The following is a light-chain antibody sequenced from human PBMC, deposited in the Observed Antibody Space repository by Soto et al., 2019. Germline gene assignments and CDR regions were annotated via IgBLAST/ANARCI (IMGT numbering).Light chain of an antibody. CDR3: SSYGGNNNVL. CDR1: SSDFGDYHY. CDR2: DVN. J-gene: IGLJ2*01. Sequence: QSVLTQPPSASGSPGQSVTISCTGSSSDFGDYHYVSWYQQYPGKAPKLIHYDVNKRTSAVPDRFSGSKPGNTASLTVSGLQAEYEADYYCSSYGGNNNVLVGGVTKVTVL. V-gene: IGLV2-8*01.